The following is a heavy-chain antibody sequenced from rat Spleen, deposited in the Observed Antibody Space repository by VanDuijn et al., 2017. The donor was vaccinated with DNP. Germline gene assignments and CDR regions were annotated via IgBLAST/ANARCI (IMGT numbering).Heavy chain of an antibody. D-gene: IGHD1-6*01. CDR2: ITSSGGST. J-gene: IGHJ2*01. CDR3: ARDGGYGYYGYPKDYFDY. Sequence: EVQLVESGGDLVQPGRSLKLSCVASGFTFNNYWMTWIRQVPGKGLEWVASITSSGGSTYYPDSVKGRFTISRDNAKNTLYLQMNSLRSEDTATYYCARDGGYGYYGYPKDYFDYWGQGVMVTVSS. CDR1: GFTFNNYW. V-gene: IGHV5-31*01.